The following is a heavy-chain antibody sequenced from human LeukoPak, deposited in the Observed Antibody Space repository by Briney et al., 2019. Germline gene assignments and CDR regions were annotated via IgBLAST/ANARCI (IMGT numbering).Heavy chain of an antibody. CDR3: ARDRLGYCSGGSCYSAYDGFDI. J-gene: IGHJ3*02. CDR2: IWFDGSNK. Sequence: GGSLRLSCAASGFTFSSYGMHWVRQAPGKGLEWVAVIWFDGSNKFYADSVKGRFTISRDNSKNTLYLQMNGLRAEDTAVYYCARDRLGYCSGGSCYSAYDGFDIWGQGTMVTVSS. V-gene: IGHV3-33*08. CDR1: GFTFSSYG. D-gene: IGHD2-15*01.